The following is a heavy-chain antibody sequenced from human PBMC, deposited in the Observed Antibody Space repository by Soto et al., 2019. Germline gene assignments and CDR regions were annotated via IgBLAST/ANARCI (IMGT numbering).Heavy chain of an antibody. D-gene: IGHD3-10*01. CDR2: IYYDGST. Sequence: PSETLSLTCSVSGGSITTSSYNWDWIRQPPGKGLEWIGTIYYDGSTSYNPSLMSQVTISVDTSKNHFALNVNSVTAADTAVYYCARFYGNAFDVRGRGTVVTVSS. V-gene: IGHV4-39*02. CDR1: GGSITTSSYN. J-gene: IGHJ3*01. CDR3: ARFYGNAFDV.